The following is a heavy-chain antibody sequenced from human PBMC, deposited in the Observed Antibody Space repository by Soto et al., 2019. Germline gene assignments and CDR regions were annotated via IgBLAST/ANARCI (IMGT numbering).Heavy chain of an antibody. V-gene: IGHV5-51*01. CDR2: IYPGDSDT. CDR3: AVQPVGIQLWSLDY. D-gene: IGHD5-18*01. J-gene: IGHJ4*02. Sequence: GESLKISCKGSGYSFTSYWNGWVRQMPGKGLEWMENIYPGDSDTRYSPSFQGQVTISADKSISTAYLQWSSLKASDTAMYYCAVQPVGIQLWSLDYWGQGTLVTVSS. CDR1: GYSFTSYW.